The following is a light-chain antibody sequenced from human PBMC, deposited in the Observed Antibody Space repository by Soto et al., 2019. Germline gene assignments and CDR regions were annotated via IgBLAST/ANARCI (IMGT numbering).Light chain of an antibody. V-gene: IGKV3-20*01. CDR2: GAS. CDR3: QHYDNSPPSVT. CDR1: QSVSSSY. Sequence: EIVMTQSPATLSVSPGERATLSCRASQSVSSSYLAWYQQKPGQAPRLLIYGASRRATGIPDRFSGSGSGTDFILTISRLEPEDFAVYYCQHYDNSPPSVTFGPGTKVDIK. J-gene: IGKJ3*01.